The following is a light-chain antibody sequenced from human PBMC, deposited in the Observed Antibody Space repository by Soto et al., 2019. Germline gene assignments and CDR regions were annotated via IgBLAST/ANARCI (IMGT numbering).Light chain of an antibody. Sequence: IQLTQSPSSLSASVGDRVTLTCRASQGISSSLAWYQQTPGKAPKFLIYAASTLQSGVPSRFSGSGSGTDFTLTISSLQPEDFATYYCQQVNSYPLTFGGGTKVEIK. CDR3: QQVNSYPLT. J-gene: IGKJ4*01. V-gene: IGKV1-9*01. CDR1: QGISSS. CDR2: AAS.